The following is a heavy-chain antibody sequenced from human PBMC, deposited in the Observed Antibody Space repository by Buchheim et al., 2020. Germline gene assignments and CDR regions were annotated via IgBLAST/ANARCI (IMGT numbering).Heavy chain of an antibody. Sequence: EVQLVESGGGLVQPGGSLRLSCAASGFTFSSYWMHWVRQAPGKGLVCVARINSDGRTTTYADSVKGRFTISRDNAMNTLYLQMNSLRAEDTAVYYCVTSGPYYYYAMDVWGQGTT. J-gene: IGHJ6*02. CDR3: VTSGPYYYYAMDV. D-gene: IGHD2-15*01. CDR1: GFTFSSYW. CDR2: INSDGRTT. V-gene: IGHV3-74*01.